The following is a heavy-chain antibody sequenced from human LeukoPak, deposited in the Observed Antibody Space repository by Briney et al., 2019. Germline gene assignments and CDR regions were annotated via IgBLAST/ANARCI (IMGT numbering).Heavy chain of an antibody. D-gene: IGHD3-10*01. CDR2: IIPIFGTA. CDR3: ARVYYYGSGSYYAN. V-gene: IGHV1-69*05. CDR1: GGTFSSYA. Sequence: GASVKVSCKASGGTFSSYAISWVRQAPGQGLEWMGGIIPIFGTANYAQKFQGRVTITTDESTSTAYMELSSLRSEDTAVYYCARVYYYGSGSYYANWGQGTLVTVSS. J-gene: IGHJ4*02.